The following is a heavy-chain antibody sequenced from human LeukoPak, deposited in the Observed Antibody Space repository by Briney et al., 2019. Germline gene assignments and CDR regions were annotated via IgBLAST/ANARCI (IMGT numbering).Heavy chain of an antibody. D-gene: IGHD6-13*01. CDR2: IDPSDSYT. CDR3: AAAAGHFDY. Sequence: PGGSLRLSCMVSGYSFTSYWISWVRQMPGKGLEWMGRIDPSDSYTNYSPSFQGHVTISADKSISTAYLQWSSLKASDTAMYYCAAAAGHFDYWGQGTLVTVSS. V-gene: IGHV5-10-1*01. J-gene: IGHJ4*02. CDR1: GYSFTSYW.